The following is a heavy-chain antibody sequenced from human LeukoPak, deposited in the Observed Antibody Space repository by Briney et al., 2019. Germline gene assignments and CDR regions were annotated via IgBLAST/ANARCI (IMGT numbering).Heavy chain of an antibody. CDR1: GGSISSYY. Sequence: KTSETLSLTCTVSGGSISSYYWSWIRQPPGKGLEWIGYIYYSGSTNYNPSLKSRVTISVDTSKNQFSLKLSSVTAADTAVYYCARDHRDFWSGYYFDYWGQGTLVTVSS. CDR2: IYYSGST. D-gene: IGHD3-3*01. CDR3: ARDHRDFWSGYYFDY. J-gene: IGHJ4*02. V-gene: IGHV4-59*12.